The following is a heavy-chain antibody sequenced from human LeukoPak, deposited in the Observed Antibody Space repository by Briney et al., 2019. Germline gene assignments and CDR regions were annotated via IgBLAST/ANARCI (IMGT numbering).Heavy chain of an antibody. D-gene: IGHD5-12*01. CDR2: IIPIFGTA. J-gene: IGHJ5*02. V-gene: IGHV1-69*05. Sequence: GASVKVSCKASGGTFSSYAISWVRQAPGQGLEWMGGIIPIFGTANYAQKFQGRVTITTDESTSTAYMELSSLRSEDTAVYYCARDIRLTRRGQNWFDPWGQGTLVTVSS. CDR3: ARDIRLTRRGQNWFDP. CDR1: GGTFSSYA.